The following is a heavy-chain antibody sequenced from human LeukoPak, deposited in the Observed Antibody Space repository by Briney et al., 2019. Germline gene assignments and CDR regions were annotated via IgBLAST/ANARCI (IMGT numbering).Heavy chain of an antibody. CDR2: ISGSGGST. CDR3: AKDAGSVVIPILGP. V-gene: IGHV3-23*01. CDR1: GFTFSSYA. D-gene: IGHD3-22*01. Sequence: KTGGSLRLSCAASGFTFSSYAMSWVRQAPGKGLEWVSAISGSGGSTYYADSVKGRFTISRDNSKNTLYLQMNSLRAEDTAVYYCAKDAGSVVIPILGPWGQGTLVTVSS. J-gene: IGHJ5*02.